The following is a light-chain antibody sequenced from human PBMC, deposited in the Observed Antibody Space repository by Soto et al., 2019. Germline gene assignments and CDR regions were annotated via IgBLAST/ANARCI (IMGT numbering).Light chain of an antibody. Sequence: EIVMTQSPATLSVSPGERVTLSCRASQSVSSNLAWYQQKPGQAPRLLIYGASTRATGIPARLSGSGSGTEFTLIISSLQSEDFAVYYCQQYNNWPPWTFGQGTKVEIK. CDR3: QQYNNWPPWT. CDR2: GAS. CDR1: QSVSSN. V-gene: IGKV3-15*01. J-gene: IGKJ1*01.